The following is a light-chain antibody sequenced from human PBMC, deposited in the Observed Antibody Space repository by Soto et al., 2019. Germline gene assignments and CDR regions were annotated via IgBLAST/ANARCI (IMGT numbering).Light chain of an antibody. V-gene: IGLV2-23*01. CDR3: CSYAGSSTFYV. Sequence: SVLPQPASLSGSPGQSITISCTGTSSDVGSYNLVSWYQQHPGKAPKLMIYEGSKRPSGVSNRFSGSKSGNTASLTISGLQAEDEADYYCCSYAGSSTFYVFGTGTKVTVL. CDR2: EGS. CDR1: SSDVGSYNL. J-gene: IGLJ1*01.